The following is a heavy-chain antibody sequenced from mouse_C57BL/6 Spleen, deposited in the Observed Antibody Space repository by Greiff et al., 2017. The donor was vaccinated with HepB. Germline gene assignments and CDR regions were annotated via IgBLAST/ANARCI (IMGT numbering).Heavy chain of an antibody. CDR3: ARHQGYGNYDFDY. J-gene: IGHJ2*01. CDR1: GYSFTDYN. CDR2: INPNYGTT. D-gene: IGHD2-10*02. V-gene: IGHV1-39*01. Sequence: EVKLQQSGPELVKPGASVKISCKASGYSFTDYNMNWVKQSNGKSLEWIGVINPNYGTTSYNQKFKGKATLTVDQSSSTAYMQLNSLTSEDSAVYCCARHQGYGNYDFDYWGQGTTLTVSS.